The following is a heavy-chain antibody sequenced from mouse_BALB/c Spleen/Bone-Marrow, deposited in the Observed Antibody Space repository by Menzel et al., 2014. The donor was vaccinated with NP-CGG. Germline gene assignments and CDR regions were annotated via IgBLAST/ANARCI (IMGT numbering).Heavy chain of an antibody. V-gene: IGHV7-3*02. CDR2: IRNKANGYTT. Sequence: EVQGVESGGGLVQPGGSLRLSCATSGFTFTDYYMSWVRQPPGKALEWLGFIRNKANGYTTEYSASVKGRFTISRDNSQSILYLQMNTLRAEDSATYYCARDTNLYFDYWGQGTTLTVSS. D-gene: IGHD4-1*01. CDR1: GFTFTDYY. J-gene: IGHJ2*01. CDR3: ARDTNLYFDY.